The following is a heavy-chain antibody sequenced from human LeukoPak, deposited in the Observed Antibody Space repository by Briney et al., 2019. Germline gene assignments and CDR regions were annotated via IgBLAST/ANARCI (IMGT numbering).Heavy chain of an antibody. D-gene: IGHD5-18*01. CDR2: IYYSGST. Sequence: SETLSLTCTVPGGSISSSSYYWGWIRQPPGKGLEWIGSIYYSGSTYYNPSLKSRVTISVDTSKNQFSLKLSSVTAADTAVYYCARQGWIQLWLAFDYWGQGTLVTVSS. J-gene: IGHJ4*02. V-gene: IGHV4-39*01. CDR3: ARQGWIQLWLAFDY. CDR1: GGSISSSSYY.